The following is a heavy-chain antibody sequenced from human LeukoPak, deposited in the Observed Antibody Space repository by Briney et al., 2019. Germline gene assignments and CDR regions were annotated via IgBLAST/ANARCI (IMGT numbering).Heavy chain of an antibody. CDR2: VYYSGTT. CDR1: GGSITTSSYY. J-gene: IGHJ4*02. D-gene: IGHD1-26*01. V-gene: IGHV4-39*01. CDR3: ASLLRASKFYFEK. Sequence: PSETLSLTCSVSGGSITTSSYYWGWIRQPPGKGLEWIGSVYYSGTTYLNPSLRSRVTISVESSNNQFSLIVNSVTAADTAVYYCASLLRASKFYFEKWGQGTLVTVSS.